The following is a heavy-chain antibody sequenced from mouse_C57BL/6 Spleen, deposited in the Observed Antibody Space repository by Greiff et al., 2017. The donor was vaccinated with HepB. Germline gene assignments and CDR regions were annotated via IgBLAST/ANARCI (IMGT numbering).Heavy chain of an antibody. D-gene: IGHD1-1*01. CDR3: TGITTVVRFDY. J-gene: IGHJ2*01. CDR2: IDPEDGDT. V-gene: IGHV14-1*01. CDR1: GFNIKDYY. Sequence: VQLKQSGAELVRPGASVKLSCTASGFNIKDYYMHWVKQRPEQGLEWIGRIDPEDGDTEYAPKFQGKATMTADTSSNTAYLQLSSLTSEDTAVYYCTGITTVVRFDYWGQGTTLTVSS.